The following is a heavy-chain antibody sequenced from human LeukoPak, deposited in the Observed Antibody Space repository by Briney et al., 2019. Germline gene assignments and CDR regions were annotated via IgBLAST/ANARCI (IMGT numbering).Heavy chain of an antibody. V-gene: IGHV4-38-2*02. CDR3: AVGGYDSSGPPDY. CDR2: INHSGST. CDR1: GYSISSGYY. Sequence: SETLSLTCTVSGYSISSGYYWGWIRQPPGKGLEWIGEINHSGSTNYNPSLKSRVTISVDTSKNQFSLKLSSVTAADTAVYYCAVGGYDSSGPPDYWGQGTLVTVSS. J-gene: IGHJ4*02. D-gene: IGHD3-22*01.